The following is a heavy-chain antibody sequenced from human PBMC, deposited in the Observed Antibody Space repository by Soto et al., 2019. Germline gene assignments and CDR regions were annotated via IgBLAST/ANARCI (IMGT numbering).Heavy chain of an antibody. Sequence: QVQLVESGGGVVQPGRSLRLSCAASGFTFSSYGMHWVRQAPGKGLEWVAVIWYDGSNKYYADSVKGRFTISRDNSKNTLYLKMNSLRAEDTAVYYCARGSIAARPFAYWGQGTRVTVSS. CDR3: ARGSIAARPFAY. D-gene: IGHD6-6*01. J-gene: IGHJ4*02. CDR1: GFTFSSYG. V-gene: IGHV3-33*01. CDR2: IWYDGSNK.